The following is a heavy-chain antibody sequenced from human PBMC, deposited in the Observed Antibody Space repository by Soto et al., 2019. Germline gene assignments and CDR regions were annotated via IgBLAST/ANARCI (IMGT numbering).Heavy chain of an antibody. CDR2: VYYTGTT. V-gene: IGHV4-39*01. CDR3: GRLSYCFTDGCIFDS. J-gene: IGHJ4*02. Sequence: QLHLQESGPRLLKPSETLSLTCTVSGVSITSTTHYWAWMRQPPGKRLEWIGSVYYTGTTYSAASLTSRLTMSVDTSKNQSPLTVNSVTAADSALYYGGRLSYCFTDGCIFDSWGQGILVTVSS. D-gene: IGHD2-8*02. CDR1: GVSITSTTHY.